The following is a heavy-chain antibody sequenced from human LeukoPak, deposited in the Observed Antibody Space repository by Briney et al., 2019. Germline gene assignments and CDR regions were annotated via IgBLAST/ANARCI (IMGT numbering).Heavy chain of an antibody. J-gene: IGHJ6*02. CDR3: ARDRSYYYYGMDV. V-gene: IGHV3-53*01. CDR1: GFTVSSNY. Sequence: GGSLRLSCAISGFTVSSNYMSWVRQAPGKGLEWVSVIYSGGSTYYADSVKGRFTISRDIPKNTLYLQMNSLTAEDTAVYYCARDRSYYYYGMDVWGQGTTVTVS. CDR2: IYSGGST.